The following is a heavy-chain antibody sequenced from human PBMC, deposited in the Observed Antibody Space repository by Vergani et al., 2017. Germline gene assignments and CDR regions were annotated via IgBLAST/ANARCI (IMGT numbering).Heavy chain of an antibody. V-gene: IGHV3-49*04. D-gene: IGHD3-3*01. CDR3: ARVRSTIFGVVITRPNDY. CDR2: IRSKAYGGTI. Sequence: EVQLVESGGGLVQPGRSLRLSCTASGFTFGDYGMSWVRQAPGKGLEWVGFIRSKAYGGTIEYAASVKGRFTISRDDSKSIAYLQMNSLRAEDTAVYYCARVRSTIFGVVITRPNDYWGQGTLVTVSS. CDR1: GFTFGDYG. J-gene: IGHJ4*02.